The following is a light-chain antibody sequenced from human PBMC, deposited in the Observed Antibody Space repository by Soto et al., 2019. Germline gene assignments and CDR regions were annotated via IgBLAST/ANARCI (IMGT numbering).Light chain of an antibody. CDR1: SSDVGGYNY. CDR2: EVS. Sequence: QSVLTQSASVSGSPGQSITISCTGTSSDVGGYNYVSWYQQHPGKAPKLMIYEVSNRPSGVSNRFSGSKSGNTASLTISGLQAEDEADYYCSSYTSSSTRVFGTGTKSPS. J-gene: IGLJ1*01. CDR3: SSYTSSSTRV. V-gene: IGLV2-14*01.